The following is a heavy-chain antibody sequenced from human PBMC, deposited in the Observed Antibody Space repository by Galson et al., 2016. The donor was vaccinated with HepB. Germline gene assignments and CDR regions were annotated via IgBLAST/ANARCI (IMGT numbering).Heavy chain of an antibody. CDR1: GFTYSSYA. V-gene: IGHV3-23*01. CDR2: ISCSCGST. D-gene: IGHD1-14*01. J-gene: IGHJ5*02. Sequence: SLRLSCAASGFTYSSYAMSWVRQAPGKGLEWVANISCSCGSTEYADSVKGRFTISSDKSNNTMYLQMNSVQVEDTAIYYCASKPRWHASGLNWFDPWGLGTLVTVSS. CDR3: ASKPRWHASGLNWFDP.